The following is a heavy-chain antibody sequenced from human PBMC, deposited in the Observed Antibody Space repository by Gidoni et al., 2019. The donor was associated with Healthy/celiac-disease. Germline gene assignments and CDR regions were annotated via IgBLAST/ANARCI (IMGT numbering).Heavy chain of an antibody. V-gene: IGHV4-31*02. CDR1: GYY. Sequence: GYYWSWIRQHPGKGLEWIGYIYYSGSTYYNPSLKSRVTISVDTSKNQFSLKLSSVTAADTAVYYCARVSPYDSSGYYSYYFDYWGQGTLVTVSS. D-gene: IGHD3-22*01. J-gene: IGHJ4*02. CDR3: ARVSPYDSSGYYSYYFDY. CDR2: IYYSGST.